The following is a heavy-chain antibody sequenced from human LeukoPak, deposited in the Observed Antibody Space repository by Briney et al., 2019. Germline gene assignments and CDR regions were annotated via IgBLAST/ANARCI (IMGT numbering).Heavy chain of an antibody. J-gene: IGHJ4*02. Sequence: SVKVSCMASGGXFSSYAMSWVRQAPGQGLEWMGGIIPIFGTANYAQKFQGRVTITADESTSTAYMELSSLRSEDTAVYYCARDRGYGGYRDFDYWGQGTLVTVSS. CDR3: ARDRGYGGYRDFDY. CDR2: IIPIFGTA. D-gene: IGHD5-12*01. CDR1: GGXFSSYA. V-gene: IGHV1-69*13.